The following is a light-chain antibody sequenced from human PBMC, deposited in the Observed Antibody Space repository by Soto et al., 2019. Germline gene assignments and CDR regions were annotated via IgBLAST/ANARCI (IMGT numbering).Light chain of an antibody. Sequence: QSALTQPASVSLSPGQSITVPCAGTSSDVGGYNLVSWYQQHPGKAPKLIIYEGTERPSGISPRFSGSKSGNTASLTISGLQAEDEADYYCSSYTSSSIYVFGSGTKVTVL. V-gene: IGLV2-23*01. CDR2: EGT. CDR3: SSYTSSSIYV. CDR1: SSDVGGYNL. J-gene: IGLJ1*01.